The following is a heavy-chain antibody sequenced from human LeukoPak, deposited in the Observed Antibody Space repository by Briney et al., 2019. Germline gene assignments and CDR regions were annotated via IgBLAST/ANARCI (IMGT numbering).Heavy chain of an antibody. CDR1: GGTFSSYA. CDR3: AGDGNYYATFDY. CDR2: IIPIFGTA. V-gene: IGHV1-69*13. Sequence: SVKVSCKASGGTFSSYAISWVRQAPGQGLEWMGGIIPIFGTANYAQKFQGRVTITADESTSTVYMELSSLRSEDTAVYYCAGDGNYYATFDYWGQGTLVTVSS. D-gene: IGHD3-10*01. J-gene: IGHJ4*02.